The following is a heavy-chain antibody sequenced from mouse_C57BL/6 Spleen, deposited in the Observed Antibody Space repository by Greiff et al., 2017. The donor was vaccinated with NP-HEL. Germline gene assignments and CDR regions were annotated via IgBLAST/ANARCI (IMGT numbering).Heavy chain of an antibody. J-gene: IGHJ4*01. CDR1: GYTFTSYW. V-gene: IGHV1-55*01. CDR2: IYPGSGST. CDR3: AREGLTTVVATYAMDY. Sequence: QVQLQQPGAELVKPGASVKMSCKASGYTFTSYWITWVKQRPGQGLEWIGDIYPGSGSTNYNEKFKSKATLTVDTSSSTAYMQLSSLTSEDSAVYYCAREGLTTVVATYAMDYWGQGTSVTVSS. D-gene: IGHD1-1*01.